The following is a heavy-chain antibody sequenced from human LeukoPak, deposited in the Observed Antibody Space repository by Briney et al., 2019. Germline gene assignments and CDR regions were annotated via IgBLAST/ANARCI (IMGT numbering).Heavy chain of an antibody. CDR2: IRYDGSNK. CDR3: AKDAILTGSLYYFDY. CDR1: GFTFSSYG. D-gene: IGHD3-9*01. V-gene: IGHV3-30*02. Sequence: PGGSLRLSCAASGFTFSSYGMHWVRQAPGEGLEWVAFIRYDGSNKYYADSVKGRFTISRDNSKNTLYLQMNSLRAEDTAVYYCAKDAILTGSLYYFDYWGQGTLVTVSS. J-gene: IGHJ4*02.